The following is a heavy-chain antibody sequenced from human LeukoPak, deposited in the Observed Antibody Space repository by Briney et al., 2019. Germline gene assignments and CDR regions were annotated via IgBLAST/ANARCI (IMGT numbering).Heavy chain of an antibody. J-gene: IGHJ4*02. Sequence: PGRSLRLSCAASGFTFSSYGMHWVRQAPGKGLEWVAVISYDGSNKYYADSVKGRFIISRGNSKNTLYLQMNSLRAEDTAVYYCAKYGPPYATLDYWGQGTLVTVSS. CDR3: AKYGPPYATLDY. D-gene: IGHD2-8*01. V-gene: IGHV3-30*18. CDR2: ISYDGSNK. CDR1: GFTFSSYG.